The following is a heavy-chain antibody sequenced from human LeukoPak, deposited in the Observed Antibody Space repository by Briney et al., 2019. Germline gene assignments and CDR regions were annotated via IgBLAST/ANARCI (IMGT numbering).Heavy chain of an antibody. CDR1: GYTFTSYD. CDR2: INPSGGSP. J-gene: IGHJ4*02. V-gene: IGHV1-46*01. CDR3: ARDGGGGGDY. Sequence: EASVKVSCKASGYTFTSYDINWVRQALGQGLEWMGIINPSGGSPSYAPKYQGRVTMTRGTSTSTVYLEMSSLGSEDTAVYYCARDGGGGGDYWGQGTLVTVSS. D-gene: IGHD2-15*01.